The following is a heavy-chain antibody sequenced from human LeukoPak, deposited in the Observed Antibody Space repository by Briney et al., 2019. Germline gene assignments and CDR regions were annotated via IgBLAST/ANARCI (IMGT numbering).Heavy chain of an antibody. CDR1: GYSISSGYY. Sequence: SETLSLTCTVSGYSISSGYYWGWIRQPPGKGLEWIGSIYYSGSTYYNPSLKSRVTISVDTSKNQFSPKLSSVTAADTAVYYCANNGRDYGAFDIWGQGTMVTVSS. V-gene: IGHV4-38-2*02. CDR3: ANNGRDYGAFDI. J-gene: IGHJ3*02. D-gene: IGHD4-17*01. CDR2: IYYSGST.